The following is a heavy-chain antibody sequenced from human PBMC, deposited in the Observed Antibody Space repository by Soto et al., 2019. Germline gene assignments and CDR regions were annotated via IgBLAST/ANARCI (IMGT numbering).Heavy chain of an antibody. CDR2: ISWNSGSI. CDR3: AKDMANWNYPTAIDY. D-gene: IGHD1-7*01. J-gene: IGHJ4*02. Sequence: GGSLRLSCAASGFTFDDYAMHWVRQAPGKGLEWVSGISWNSGSIGYADSVKGRFTISRDNAKNSLYLQMNSLRAEDTALYYCAKDMANWNYPTAIDYWGQGTLVTVSS. V-gene: IGHV3-9*01. CDR1: GFTFDDYA.